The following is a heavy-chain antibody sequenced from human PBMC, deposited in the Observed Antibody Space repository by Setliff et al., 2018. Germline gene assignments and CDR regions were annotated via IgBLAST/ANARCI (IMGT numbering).Heavy chain of an antibody. CDR1: GGSMNFYY. D-gene: IGHD3-22*01. Sequence: SETLSLTCTVSGGSMNFYYWTWIRQPPGKGLEWIGDMHQSGRINFNPSLKSRVTMSADPSKNQFSLKVTSVTAADTAVYYCAREGPESDSSGYMDVWGQGTTVT. CDR2: MHQSGRI. J-gene: IGHJ6*03. V-gene: IGHV4-34*01. CDR3: AREGPESDSSGYMDV.